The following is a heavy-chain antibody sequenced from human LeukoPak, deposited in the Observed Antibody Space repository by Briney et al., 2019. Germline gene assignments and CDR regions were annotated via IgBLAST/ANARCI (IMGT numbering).Heavy chain of an antibody. CDR3: ACLTTADAFDI. J-gene: IGHJ3*02. CDR2: IYDSGST. Sequence: SSETLSLTCTVSGGSISSYYWSWIRQPPGKGLEWIGYIYDSGSTNYNPSLKSRVTISVDASKNQFSLKLSSVTAADTAVYYCACLTTADAFDIWGQGTMVTVSS. D-gene: IGHD3-22*01. CDR1: GGSISSYY. V-gene: IGHV4-59*01.